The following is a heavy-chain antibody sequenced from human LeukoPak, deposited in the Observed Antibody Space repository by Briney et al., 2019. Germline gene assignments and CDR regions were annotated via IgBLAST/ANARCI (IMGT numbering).Heavy chain of an antibody. CDR1: GGSVSSNNYY. V-gene: IGHV4-31*03. J-gene: IGHJ4*02. Sequence: SETLSLTCTVSGGSVSSNNYYWGWIRQHPGKGLEWIGYIYYSGSTYYNPSLKSRVTISVDTSKNQFSLKLSSVTAADTAVYYCARAERLPYYFDYWGQGTLVTVSS. CDR3: ARAERLPYYFDY. CDR2: IYYSGST. D-gene: IGHD3-3*01.